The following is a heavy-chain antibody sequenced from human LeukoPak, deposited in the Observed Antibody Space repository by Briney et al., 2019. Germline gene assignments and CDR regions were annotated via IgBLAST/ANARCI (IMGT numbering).Heavy chain of an antibody. D-gene: IGHD3-10*01. Sequence: GGSLRLSCAASGFTFSSYSMNWVRQAPGKGLEWVSSISSSSNYIYYADSVKGRFTLSRDNAKNSLYLQMNSLRAEDTAVYYCARPYCYGSGSFRGMGVWGQGTTVTVSS. CDR2: ISSSSNYI. V-gene: IGHV3-21*01. CDR1: GFTFSSYS. J-gene: IGHJ6*02. CDR3: ARPYCYGSGSFRGMGV.